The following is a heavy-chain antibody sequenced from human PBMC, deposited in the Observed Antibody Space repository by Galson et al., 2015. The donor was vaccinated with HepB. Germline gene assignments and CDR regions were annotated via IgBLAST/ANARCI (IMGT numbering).Heavy chain of an antibody. Sequence: SETLSLTCTVSGGSISSSSYDWGWIRQPPGKGLEWIGSIYYSGSTYYDPSLKSRVTISVDTSKNHFSLKLSSVTAADTAIYYCARRGPGFWSGYGFDFWGQGMLVTVSS. J-gene: IGHJ4*02. CDR2: IYYSGST. CDR1: GGSISSSSYD. CDR3: ARRGPGFWSGYGFDF. D-gene: IGHD3-3*01. V-gene: IGHV4-39*02.